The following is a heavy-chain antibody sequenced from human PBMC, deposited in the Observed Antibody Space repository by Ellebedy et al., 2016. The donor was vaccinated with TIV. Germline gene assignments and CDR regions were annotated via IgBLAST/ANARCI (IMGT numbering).Heavy chain of an antibody. V-gene: IGHV3-66*01. CDR1: GFSVSSNY. CDR2: IYSGGST. Sequence: GESLKISCAVSGFSVSSNYMSWVRQAPGKGLDWVSVIYSGGSTYYEDSVKGRFTISRDDSKNTLYLQINSLRAEDTAVYSCARGCSSTSCYPNYYYYFGMDVWGQGTTVTVSS. D-gene: IGHD2-2*01. CDR3: ARGCSSTSCYPNYYYYFGMDV. J-gene: IGHJ6*02.